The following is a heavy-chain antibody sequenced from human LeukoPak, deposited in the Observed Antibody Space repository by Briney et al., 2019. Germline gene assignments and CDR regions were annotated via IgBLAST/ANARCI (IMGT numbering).Heavy chain of an antibody. CDR3: ARGVVRGLWDYGMDV. CDR2: ISSNGGST. CDR1: GFTFSSYA. V-gene: IGHV3-64D*06. J-gene: IGHJ6*04. Sequence: GGSLRLSCSASGFTFSSYAMHWVRQAPGKGLEYVSAISSNGGSTYYADSVKGRFTISRDNSKNTLYLQMSSLRAEDTAVYYCARGVVRGLWDYGMDVWGKGTAVTVSS. D-gene: IGHD3-10*01.